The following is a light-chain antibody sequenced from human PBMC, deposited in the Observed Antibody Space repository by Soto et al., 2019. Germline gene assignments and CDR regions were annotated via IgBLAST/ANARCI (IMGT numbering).Light chain of an antibody. CDR2: GAS. Sequence: EIVMTQSPATLSLSPGERATLSCRASQSVSSYLAWYQQKPGQAPRLLIYGASTRATGIPARFSGSGSGAEFTLTLSSLLAEDFAVYYCHQYKTGPPWTFGHGT. J-gene: IGKJ5*01. V-gene: IGKV3-15*01. CDR3: HQYKTGPPWT. CDR1: QSVSSY.